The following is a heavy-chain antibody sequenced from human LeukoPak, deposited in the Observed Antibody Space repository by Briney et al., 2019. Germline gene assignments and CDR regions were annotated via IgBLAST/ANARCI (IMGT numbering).Heavy chain of an antibody. D-gene: IGHD2-21*02. CDR3: AREGVRVTRYFQH. Sequence: PLETLSLTCAVSGGSISSGGYSWRWIRQPPGKGLEWIGYIYHSGSTYYNPSLKSRVTISVDRSKNQFSLKLSSVTAADTAVYYCAREGVRVTRYFQHWGQGTLVTVSS. J-gene: IGHJ1*01. CDR1: GGSISSGGYS. CDR2: IYHSGST. V-gene: IGHV4-30-2*01.